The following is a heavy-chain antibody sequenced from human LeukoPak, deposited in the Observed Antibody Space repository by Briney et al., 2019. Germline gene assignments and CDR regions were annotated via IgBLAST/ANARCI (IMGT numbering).Heavy chain of an antibody. CDR2: ISAYNGNT. D-gene: IGHD3-22*01. V-gene: IGHV1-18*01. CDR1: GYTFTSYG. J-gene: IGHJ4*02. Sequence: GASVKVSCKASGYTFTSYGISWVRQAPGQGLEWMGWISAYNGNTNYAQKLQGRVTMTTDTSTSTAYMELRSLRSDDTAVYYCARDNLVGYYDSSGYHDYRGQGTLVTVSS. CDR3: ARDNLVGYYDSSGYHDY.